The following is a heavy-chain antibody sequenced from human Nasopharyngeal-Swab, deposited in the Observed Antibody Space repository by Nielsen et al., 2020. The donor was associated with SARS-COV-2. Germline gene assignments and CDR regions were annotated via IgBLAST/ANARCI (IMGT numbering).Heavy chain of an antibody. CDR2: IRSSNDI. J-gene: IGHJ3*01. CDR3: ARDRDWAFDV. Sequence: GESLKISCAASGFRFSDYSMNWVRQAPGKGLEWISYIRSSNDIYYADSVKGRFTISRDHAKNSLYLQMSSLRVEDTAVYYCARDRDWAFDVWGQGAVVTVSS. D-gene: IGHD2-21*01. V-gene: IGHV3-69-1*01. CDR1: GFRFSDYS.